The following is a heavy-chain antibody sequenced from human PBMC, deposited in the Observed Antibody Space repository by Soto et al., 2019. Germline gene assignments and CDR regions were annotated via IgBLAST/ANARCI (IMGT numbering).Heavy chain of an antibody. J-gene: IGHJ6*03. CDR3: ARNLLGYCSSTSCATYYYDYMDV. V-gene: IGHV4-31*03. Sequence: SETLSLTCTVSGGSISSGGYYWSWIRQHPGEGLEWIGYIYYSGSTYYNPSLKSRVTISVDTSKNQFSLKLSSVTAADTAVYYCARNLLGYCSSTSCATYYYDYMDVSGQGTTVPVSS. D-gene: IGHD2-2*01. CDR1: GGSISSGGYY. CDR2: IYYSGST.